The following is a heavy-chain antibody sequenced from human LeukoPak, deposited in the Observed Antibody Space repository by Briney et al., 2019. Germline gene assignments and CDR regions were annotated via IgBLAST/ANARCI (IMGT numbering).Heavy chain of an antibody. CDR3: AREPDA. V-gene: IGHV4-39*07. J-gene: IGHJ5*02. CDR2: VHHTGRA. Sequence: SETLSLTCTVSGDSISGSNYHWGWIRQPPGKGLEWLGTVHHTGRAFYNPSLRGRTTASVDTSKNEFSLKLTSVTAADTAVYYCAREPDAWGQGILVIVSS. CDR1: GDSISGSNYH.